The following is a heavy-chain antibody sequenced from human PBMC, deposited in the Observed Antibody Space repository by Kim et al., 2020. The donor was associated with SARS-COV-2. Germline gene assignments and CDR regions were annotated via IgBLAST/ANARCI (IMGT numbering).Heavy chain of an antibody. D-gene: IGHD5-18*01. Sequence: GGCLRLSCAASGFTFSSYGMHWVRQAPGKGLEWVAVISYDGSNKYYADSVKGRFTISRDNSKNTLYLQMNSLRAEDTAVYYCAKEGDVDTAMAYYYYYGMDVWGQGTTVTVSS. CDR2: ISYDGSNK. J-gene: IGHJ6*02. CDR1: GFTFSSYG. CDR3: AKEGDVDTAMAYYYYYGMDV. V-gene: IGHV3-30*18.